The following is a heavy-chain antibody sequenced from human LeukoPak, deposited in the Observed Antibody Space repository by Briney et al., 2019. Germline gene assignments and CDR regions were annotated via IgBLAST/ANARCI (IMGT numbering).Heavy chain of an antibody. CDR3: AKDKSGKLYYDILTGYPDY. V-gene: IGHV3-43*02. J-gene: IGHJ4*02. CDR1: GFTFRTYG. D-gene: IGHD3-9*01. CDR2: LTGDGDST. Sequence: PGGSLRLSCAASGFTFRTYGMHWVRQAPGKGLEWVSLLTGDGDSTYYADSVKGRFTVSRDNSKNSLYLQMNRLRTEDTAFHYCAKDKSGKLYYDILTGYPDYWGQGTLVTVSS.